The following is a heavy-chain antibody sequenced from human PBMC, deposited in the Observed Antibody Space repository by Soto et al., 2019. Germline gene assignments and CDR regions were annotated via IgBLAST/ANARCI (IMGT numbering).Heavy chain of an antibody. Sequence: QVQLVQSGAEVKKPGSSVTVSCKTSRDTFNKYAFNWVRQAPGQGLEWMGWIIPIFSSRNYAEKFQGRVTITADDSTSTAYMELRSLRFEDTAVYYWARGETYLGVWGQGTTVNVSS. V-gene: IGHV1-69*01. CDR3: ARGETYLGV. CDR1: RDTFNKYA. D-gene: IGHD3-16*01. J-gene: IGHJ6*02. CDR2: IIPIFSSR.